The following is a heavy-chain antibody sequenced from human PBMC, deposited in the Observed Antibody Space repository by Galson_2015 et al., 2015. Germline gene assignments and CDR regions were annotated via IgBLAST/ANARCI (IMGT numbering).Heavy chain of an antibody. J-gene: IGHJ5*02. CDR1: GFTFSTYW. CDR3: ARDGLIQLWFLGWFDP. Sequence: SLRLSCAASGFTFSTYWMSWVRQAPGKGLEWVANIKQDGSEKYYVDSVQGRFTISRDNAKNSLYLQMNSLRAEDTAVHYCARDGLIQLWFLGWFDPWGQGTLVTVSS. D-gene: IGHD5-18*01. CDR2: IKQDGSEK. V-gene: IGHV3-7*01.